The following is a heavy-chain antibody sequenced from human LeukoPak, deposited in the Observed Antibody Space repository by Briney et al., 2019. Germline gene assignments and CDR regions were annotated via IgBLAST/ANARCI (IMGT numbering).Heavy chain of an antibody. V-gene: IGHV5-51*01. D-gene: IGHD1-26*01. CDR3: ARTIVGPTSGASDI. CDR2: TYPGDSDT. CDR1: RNSFTNYW. J-gene: IGHJ3*02. Sequence: GESLKISCRGSRNSFTNYWIGWVRQMPGKGLEWMGITYPGDSDTRYSPSFQGQVTISADKSISTAYLQWNSLKASDTAIYYCARTIVGPTSGASDIWGQGTMVTVSS.